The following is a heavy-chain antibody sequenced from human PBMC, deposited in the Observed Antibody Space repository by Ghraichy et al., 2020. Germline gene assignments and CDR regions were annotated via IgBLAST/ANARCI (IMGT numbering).Heavy chain of an antibody. V-gene: IGHV3-33*01. J-gene: IGHJ6*02. CDR2: IWYDGSNK. D-gene: IGHD3-10*01. Sequence: GGSLRLSCAASGFTFSSYGMHWVRQAPGKGLEWVAVIWYDGSNKYYADSVKGRFTISRDNSKNTLYLQMNSLRAEDTAVYYCARGSMVRGNYGMDVWGQGTTVTVSS. CDR3: ARGSMVRGNYGMDV. CDR1: GFTFSSYG.